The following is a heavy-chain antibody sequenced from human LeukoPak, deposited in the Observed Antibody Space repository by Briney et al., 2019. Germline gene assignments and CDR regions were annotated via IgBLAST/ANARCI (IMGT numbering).Heavy chain of an antibody. CDR2: ISSSGSTI. Sequence: TGGSLRLSCAASGFTFSDYYMSWIRQAPGKGLEWVSYISSSGSTIYYADSVKGRFTISRDNAKNSLYLQMNSLRAEDTAVYYCARDGKYYYGSGSYSLFPHDYWGQGTLVTVSS. D-gene: IGHD3-10*01. CDR1: GFTFSDYY. J-gene: IGHJ4*02. V-gene: IGHV3-11*04. CDR3: ARDGKYYYGSGSYSLFPHDY.